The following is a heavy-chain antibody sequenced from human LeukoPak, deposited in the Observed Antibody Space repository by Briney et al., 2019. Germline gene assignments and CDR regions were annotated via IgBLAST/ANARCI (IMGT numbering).Heavy chain of an antibody. Sequence: PGGSLRLSCAASGFTFDDYAMHWVRQAPGKGLEWVSGISWNSGSIGYADSVKGRFTISRDNAKNSLYLQMNSLRAEDMALYYCAKDIGRFLARWAFDIWGQGTMVTVSS. CDR2: ISWNSGSI. CDR3: AKDIGRFLARWAFDI. D-gene: IGHD3-3*01. J-gene: IGHJ3*02. V-gene: IGHV3-9*03. CDR1: GFTFDDYA.